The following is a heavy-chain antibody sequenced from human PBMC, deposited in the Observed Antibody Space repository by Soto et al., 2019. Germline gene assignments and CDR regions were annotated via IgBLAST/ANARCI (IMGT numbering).Heavy chain of an antibody. Sequence: PGESLKISCQASGYPCINYWIAWVRQMPGKGLEWMGIIFPADSHTKYSPSFQGQIIFSVDRSTDTAYLQWGSLKASDSAMYYCARMILNSGSPRWFDPWGQGTLVTVSS. CDR1: GYPCINYW. V-gene: IGHV5-51*01. CDR3: ARMILNSGSPRWFDP. D-gene: IGHD5-12*01. CDR2: IFPADSHT. J-gene: IGHJ5*02.